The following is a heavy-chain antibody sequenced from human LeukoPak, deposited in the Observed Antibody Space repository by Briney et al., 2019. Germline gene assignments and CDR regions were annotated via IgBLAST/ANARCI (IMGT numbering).Heavy chain of an antibody. CDR2: FDPEDGET. J-gene: IGHJ6*02. V-gene: IGHV1-24*01. Sequence: ASVKVSCKASGYTFTGYYMHWVRQAPGKGLEWMGGFDPEDGETIYAQKFQGRVTMTEDTSTDTAYMELSSLRSEDTAVYYCATDARYYYDSSGYYDYGMDVWGQGTTVTVSS. CDR1: GYTFTGYY. CDR3: ATDARYYYDSSGYYDYGMDV. D-gene: IGHD3-22*01.